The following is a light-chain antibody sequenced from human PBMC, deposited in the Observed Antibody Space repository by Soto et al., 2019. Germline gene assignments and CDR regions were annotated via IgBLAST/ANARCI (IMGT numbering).Light chain of an antibody. CDR2: GAS. V-gene: IGKV3-15*01. Sequence: EIVMTQSPATLSVSPGERATLSCRASQSVSNNLAWYQKKPGQAPRLLIYGASTRATGIPARFSGSGSGTEFTLPISSLQSEDFAVYYCQQYNNWWKFGQGTKVEIK. CDR1: QSVSNN. CDR3: QQYNNWWK. J-gene: IGKJ1*01.